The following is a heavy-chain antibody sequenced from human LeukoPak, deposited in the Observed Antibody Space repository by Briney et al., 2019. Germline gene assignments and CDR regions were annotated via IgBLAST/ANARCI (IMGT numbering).Heavy chain of an antibody. J-gene: IGHJ4*02. CDR3: ARSPYESGTPPTRLED. D-gene: IGHD3-10*01. Sequence: GGSLRLSCAASGCTFSDCYMNWIRQAPGKGLEWVSYVSCGSTYTDYADSVKGRFTVSRDNAKNSLSLQMSSLRAEDTAVYYCARSPYESGTPPTRLEDWGQGTLVTVSS. CDR1: GCTFSDCY. V-gene: IGHV3-11*03. CDR2: VSCGSTYT.